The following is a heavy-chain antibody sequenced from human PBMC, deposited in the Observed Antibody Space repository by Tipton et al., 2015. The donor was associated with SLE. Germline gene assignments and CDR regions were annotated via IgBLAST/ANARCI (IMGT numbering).Heavy chain of an antibody. CDR1: GDSITSDY. J-gene: IGHJ6*02. CDR3: ARAPEGDLLGGMDV. CDR2: ISYSGST. Sequence: TLSLTCTVSGDSITSDYWTWIRQPPGKGLEWIGYISYSGSTNYNPSVRSRVSISLDTSKNQFSLKVRSLTAADTAVYYCARAPEGDLLGGMDVWGQGTPVTVSS. V-gene: IGHV4-59*01. D-gene: IGHD3-16*01.